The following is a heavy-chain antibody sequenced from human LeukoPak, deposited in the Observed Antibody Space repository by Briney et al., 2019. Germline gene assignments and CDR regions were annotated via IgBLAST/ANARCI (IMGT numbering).Heavy chain of an antibody. D-gene: IGHD3-9*01. J-gene: IGHJ4*02. CDR1: GGSISSYY. CDR3: ARFTDILTGYGFDY. Sequence: SSETLSLTCAVYGGSISSYYWSWIRQPAGKGLEWIGRIYTSGSTNYNPSLKSRVTMSVDTSKNQFSLKLSSVTAADTAVYYCARFTDILTGYGFDYWGQGTLVTVSS. V-gene: IGHV4-59*10. CDR2: IYTSGST.